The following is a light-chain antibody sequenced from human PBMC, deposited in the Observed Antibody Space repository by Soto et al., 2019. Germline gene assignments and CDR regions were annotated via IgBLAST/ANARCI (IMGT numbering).Light chain of an antibody. CDR1: HNVGFN. CDR2: GAN. Sequence: VMTQSPSTLSVSPGERATLSCRASHNVGFNLAWYQQRPDQAPRLLIYGANTRASGIPDRFSGSGSGTDFTLPIHILKSEDFAVYSCQQFNSWPRTFGQGTKV. V-gene: IGKV3-15*01. CDR3: QQFNSWPRT. J-gene: IGKJ1*01.